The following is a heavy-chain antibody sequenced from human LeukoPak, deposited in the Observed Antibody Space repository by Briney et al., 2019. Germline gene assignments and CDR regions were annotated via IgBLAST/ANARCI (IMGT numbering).Heavy chain of an antibody. J-gene: IGHJ4*02. V-gene: IGHV2-5*02. Sequence: CPTLVKPTQTLTLTCTFSGFSLSTSGVGVGWIRQPPVNSLEWLALIYWDDDKRYSPSLKSRLTITKDTSKNQVVLTMTNMDPVDTATYYCAHRHSSEWEFDYWGQGTLVSLST. CDR3: AHRHSSEWEFDY. CDR2: IYWDDDK. D-gene: IGHD6-19*01. CDR1: GFSLSTSGVG.